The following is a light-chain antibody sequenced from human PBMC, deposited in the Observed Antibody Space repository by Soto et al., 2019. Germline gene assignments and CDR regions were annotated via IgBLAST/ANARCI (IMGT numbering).Light chain of an antibody. V-gene: IGLV6-57*03. CDR2: EHN. CDR1: TGSIASNY. CDR3: QSYDVSNWV. J-gene: IGLJ3*02. Sequence: NFMLTQPHSVSESPGKTVTISCTRSTGSIASNYVQWFQQRPGSAPTTVIYEHNRRPSGVPDRFSGSIDSSSNSASLTFSGLKTEDEAEYQCQSYDVSNWVFGGGTKLTVL.